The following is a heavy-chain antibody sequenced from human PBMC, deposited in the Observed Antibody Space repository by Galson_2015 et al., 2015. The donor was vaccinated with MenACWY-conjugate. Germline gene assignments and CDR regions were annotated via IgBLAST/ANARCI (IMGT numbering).Heavy chain of an antibody. CDR1: GFTFSTYV. V-gene: IGHV3-21*01. CDR3: ARHSGYDFWTRALGYFDY. D-gene: IGHD3-3*01. CDR2: ISTSSSYI. J-gene: IGHJ4*02. Sequence: SLRLSCAASGFTFSTYVMSWVRQAPGKGLEWVSSISTSSSYIHYADSVKGRFAISRDNAKNSLYLQMNSLRAEDTAVYYCARHSGYDFWTRALGYFDYWGQGTLLTVSS.